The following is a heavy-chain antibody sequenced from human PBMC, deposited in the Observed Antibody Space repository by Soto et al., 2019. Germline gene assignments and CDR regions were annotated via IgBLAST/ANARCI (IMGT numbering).Heavy chain of an antibody. Sequence: QVQLVEFGGGVVQPGRSLRLSCAASTLTVSLYGIQWVRQAPGKGLDWVAFISNDGVTKYYADSVKGRFTIVRDNSMNTVALHMNSVRAEDTGVYYCARDIWSGNYKWFDSWGQGTLVTVSS. CDR3: ARDIWSGNYKWFDS. J-gene: IGHJ5*01. CDR2: ISNDGVTK. V-gene: IGHV3-30*03. D-gene: IGHD3-3*01. CDR1: TLTVSLYG.